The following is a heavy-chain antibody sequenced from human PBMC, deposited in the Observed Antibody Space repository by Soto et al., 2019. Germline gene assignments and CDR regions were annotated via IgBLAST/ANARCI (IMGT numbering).Heavy chain of an antibody. D-gene: IGHD2-15*01. CDR3: ARTLYCSGGSCYVALDAFDI. Sequence: ASVKVSCKGSGYTFTSYAMHWLRQAPGQRLEWMGWINAGNGNTKYSQKFRGRVTITRDTSASTAYMELSSLRSEDTAVYYCARTLYCSGGSCYVALDAFDIWGQGTMVTVSS. CDR1: GYTFTSYA. J-gene: IGHJ3*02. V-gene: IGHV1-3*01. CDR2: INAGNGNT.